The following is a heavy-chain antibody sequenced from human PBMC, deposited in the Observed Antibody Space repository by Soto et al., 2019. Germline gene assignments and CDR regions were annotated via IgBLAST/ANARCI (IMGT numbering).Heavy chain of an antibody. D-gene: IGHD2-2*01. V-gene: IGHV1-3*01. CDR3: ARQFQLPGGYYYGMDV. Sequence: ASMNGSCKASGYTFTTYAMHWVRQAPGQRLEWMGWINAGNGNTKYSQKFQGRVTITRDTSASTAYMELSSLTSEDTTVHYCARQFQLPGGYYYGMDVWGQGTTVTVSS. CDR1: GYTFTTYA. J-gene: IGHJ6*02. CDR2: INAGNGNT.